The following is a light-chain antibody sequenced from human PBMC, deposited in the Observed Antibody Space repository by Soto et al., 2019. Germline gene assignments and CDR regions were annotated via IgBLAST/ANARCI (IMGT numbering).Light chain of an antibody. CDR1: SSNIGSNI. CDR2: SDN. Sequence: QSVLTQPPSASGTAGQRVTISCSGSSSNIGSNIVNWYQQLPGTAPKLLIFSDNQPPSGVPDRVSGSRSGTSASLAISGLQSEDDADYYCAAWDDSLDGHVVFGGGTQLTVL. V-gene: IGLV1-44*01. J-gene: IGLJ2*01. CDR3: AAWDDSLDGHVV.